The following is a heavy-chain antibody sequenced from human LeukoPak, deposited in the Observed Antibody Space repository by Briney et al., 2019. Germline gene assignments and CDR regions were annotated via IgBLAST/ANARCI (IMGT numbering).Heavy chain of an antibody. CDR2: INHSGST. D-gene: IGHD3-9*01. CDR1: GGSFSAYY. CDR3: ARLRYFGGPTSSYYYYYMDV. V-gene: IGHV4-34*01. J-gene: IGHJ6*03. Sequence: SETLSLTCAVYGGSFSAYYWSWIRRPPGKGLERIGEINHSGSTNYNPSLKSRVTISVDTSKNQFSLKLSSVTAADTAVYYCARLRYFGGPTSSYYYYYMDVWGTGTTVTVSS.